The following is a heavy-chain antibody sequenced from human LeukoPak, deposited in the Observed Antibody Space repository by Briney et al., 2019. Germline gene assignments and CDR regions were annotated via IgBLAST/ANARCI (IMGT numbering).Heavy chain of an antibody. Sequence: ASVKVSCKASGGTFSSYAISWVRQAPGQGLEWMGGIIPNSGGTNYAQKLQGRVTMTTDTSTSTAYMELRSLRSDDTAVYYCARDPHAWELLYFDYWGQGTLVTVSS. V-gene: IGHV1-18*01. CDR2: IIPNSGGT. D-gene: IGHD1-26*01. CDR1: GGTFSSYA. J-gene: IGHJ4*02. CDR3: ARDPHAWELLYFDY.